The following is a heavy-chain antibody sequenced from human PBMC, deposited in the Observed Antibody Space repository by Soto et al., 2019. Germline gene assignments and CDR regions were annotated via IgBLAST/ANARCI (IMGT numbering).Heavy chain of an antibody. CDR2: MQHTGNT. D-gene: IGHD4-4*01. V-gene: IGHV4-4*07. Sequence: PSETLSLTCAVSGASIRSYHWSWIRQPAGKGLEWIGRMQHTGNTNYNPSLKSRVTMSVDTSKNQISLKMTSVTAADTAVYFCAKAVSYRRWFDPWGKGILATVSS. CDR1: GASIRSYH. J-gene: IGHJ5*02. CDR3: AKAVSYRRWFDP.